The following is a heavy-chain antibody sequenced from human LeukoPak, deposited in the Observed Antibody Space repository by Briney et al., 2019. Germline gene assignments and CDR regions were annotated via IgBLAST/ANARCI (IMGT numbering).Heavy chain of an antibody. V-gene: IGHV1-69*05. CDR3: ALLAGDTEFDY. Sequence: GASVKVSCQASGGTFSSYAISWVRQPPGQGLEWMGGIIPIFGTANYAQKFQGRVTITTDETTSTAYMELSSLRTDDKAVDYCALLAGDTEFDYWGQGTLVTVSS. CDR2: IIPIFGTA. J-gene: IGHJ4*02. CDR1: GGTFSSYA. D-gene: IGHD2-15*01.